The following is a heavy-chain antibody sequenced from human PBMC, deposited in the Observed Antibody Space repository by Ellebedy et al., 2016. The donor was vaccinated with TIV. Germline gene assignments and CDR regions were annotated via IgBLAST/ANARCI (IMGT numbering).Heavy chain of an antibody. J-gene: IGHJ5*02. V-gene: IGHV3-74*01. CDR1: GFTFGRYR. Sequence: ESLKISCVASGFTFGRYRMHWVRQAPGNKLVWVSRIKSDGSSTTYADSVKGRFTTSRDNARNTLYLQMNSLRGEDTAVYFCARDRGDYSISGPWGQGTLVTVSS. D-gene: IGHD4-11*01. CDR2: IKSDGSST. CDR3: ARDRGDYSISGP.